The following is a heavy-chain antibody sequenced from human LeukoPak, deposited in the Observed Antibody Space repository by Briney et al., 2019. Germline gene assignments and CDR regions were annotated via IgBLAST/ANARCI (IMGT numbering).Heavy chain of an antibody. V-gene: IGHV3-11*06. Sequence: PGGSLRLSCAASGFTFSDYYMSWIRQAPGKGLEWVSYINSSSSYTNYADSVKGRFTISRDNAKNSLYLQMNSLRAEDTAVYYCARAEVDTAMVTWFDYWGQGTLVTVSS. CDR2: INSSSSYT. CDR1: GFTFSDYY. CDR3: ARAEVDTAMVTWFDY. D-gene: IGHD5-18*01. J-gene: IGHJ4*02.